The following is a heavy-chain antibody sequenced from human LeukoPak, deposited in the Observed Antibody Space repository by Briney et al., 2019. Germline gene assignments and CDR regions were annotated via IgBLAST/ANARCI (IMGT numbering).Heavy chain of an antibody. J-gene: IGHJ4*02. D-gene: IGHD6-19*01. V-gene: IGHV3-74*01. CDR2: INSDGTTT. CDR3: ARAGWYRWDY. Sequence: PGGSLRLSCAASGFTFSTYSMHWVRQAPGKGLEWVSRINSDGTTTNYADSVKGRFTISRDNAKNTLYLQMNTLRVEDTAVYYCARAGWYRWDYWGQGTLVTVSS. CDR1: GFTFSTYS.